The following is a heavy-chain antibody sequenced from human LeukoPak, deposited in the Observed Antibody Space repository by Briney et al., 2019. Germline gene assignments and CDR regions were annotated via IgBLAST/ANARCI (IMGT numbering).Heavy chain of an antibody. CDR1: GGSISSYY. CDR3: ARVFGLWGPSDLLMVRGVPSWFDP. D-gene: IGHD3-10*01. CDR2: IYYSGST. J-gene: IGHJ5*02. Sequence: SETLFLTCTVSGGSISSYYWSWIRQHPGKGLEWIGYIYYSGSTYYNPSLKSRVTISVDTSKNQFSLKLSSVTAADTAVYYCARVFGLWGPSDLLMVRGVPSWFDPWGQGTLVTVSS. V-gene: IGHV4-59*06.